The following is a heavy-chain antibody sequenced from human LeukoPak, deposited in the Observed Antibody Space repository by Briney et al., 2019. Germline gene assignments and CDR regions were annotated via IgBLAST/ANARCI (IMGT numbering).Heavy chain of an antibody. Sequence: PGGSLRLSCAASGFTFSSYSMNWVRQAPGKGLEWVSYISSSSGTIYNADSVTGRFTISRDNAKNSLYLQMNSLRAEDTAVYYCAREKGSYGYRGYYYGMDVWGQGTTVTVSS. CDR2: ISSSSGTI. D-gene: IGHD5-18*01. J-gene: IGHJ6*02. CDR1: GFTFSSYS. V-gene: IGHV3-48*04. CDR3: AREKGSYGYRGYYYGMDV.